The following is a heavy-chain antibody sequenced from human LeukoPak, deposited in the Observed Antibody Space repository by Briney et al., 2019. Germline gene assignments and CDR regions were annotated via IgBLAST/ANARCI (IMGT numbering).Heavy chain of an antibody. Sequence: PGGSLRLSCVASGFTFGKYWMSWVRQAPGKGLEWVANIKLDGSEKNYVDSVKGRFTISRDNTKNSLYLQMSSLRAEDTAVYYCARGGRPDYWGQGTLVTVSS. J-gene: IGHJ4*02. CDR2: IKLDGSEK. CDR1: GFTFGKYW. V-gene: IGHV3-7*01. D-gene: IGHD3-10*01. CDR3: ARGGRPDY.